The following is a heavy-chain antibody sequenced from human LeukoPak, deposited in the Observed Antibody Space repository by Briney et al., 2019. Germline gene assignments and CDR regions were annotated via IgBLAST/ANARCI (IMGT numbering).Heavy chain of an antibody. CDR2: INHSGSA. D-gene: IGHD5-24*01. CDR1: GGSFSGYY. Sequence: SETLSLTCAVYGGSFSGYYWSWIRQPPGKGLEWIGEINHSGSANYNPSLKSRVTISVDTSKNQFSLKLSSVTAADTAVYYCARGRGRDGYNPYWGQGTLVTVSS. J-gene: IGHJ4*02. V-gene: IGHV4-34*01. CDR3: ARGRGRDGYNPY.